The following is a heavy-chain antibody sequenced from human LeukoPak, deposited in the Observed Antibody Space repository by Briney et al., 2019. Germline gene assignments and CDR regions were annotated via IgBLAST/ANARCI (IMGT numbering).Heavy chain of an antibody. Sequence: PSETLSLTCTVSGGSISSSSYYWGWIRQPPGKGLEWIGSIYYSGSTYYNPSLKSRVTISVDTSKYQFSLKLSSVTAADTAVYYCARHYYYDSSGYYYDYFDYWGQGTLVTVSS. J-gene: IGHJ4*02. CDR1: GGSISSSSYY. CDR2: IYYSGST. D-gene: IGHD3-22*01. V-gene: IGHV4-39*01. CDR3: ARHYYYDSSGYYYDYFDY.